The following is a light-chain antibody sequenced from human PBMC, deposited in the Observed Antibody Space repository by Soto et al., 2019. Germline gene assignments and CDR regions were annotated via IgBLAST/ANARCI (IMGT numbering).Light chain of an antibody. V-gene: IGKV3-20*01. CDR3: QQYGSSIT. CDR1: QSVPRSY. Sequence: EIVLTQSPGTLSLSPWERATLSCTASQSVPRSYLAWYQQKPGQAPRLLIYGTSSRATGIPDRFSGSGSGTDFTLTISRLEPEDFAVVYCQQYGSSITFGQGTRLEIK. J-gene: IGKJ5*01. CDR2: GTS.